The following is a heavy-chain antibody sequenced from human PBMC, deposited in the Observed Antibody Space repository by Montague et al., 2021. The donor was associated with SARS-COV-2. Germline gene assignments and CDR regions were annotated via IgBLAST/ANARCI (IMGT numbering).Heavy chain of an antibody. CDR1: AGSISSSNW. J-gene: IGHJ6*02. D-gene: IGHD3-16*01. CDR2: TYHSGGT. CDR3: ARIPFGYYGMDV. V-gene: IGHV4-4*02. Sequence: SETLSLTCAVSAGSISSSNWWSWVRQPPGKGLEWIAETYHSGGTXXNPSLKSRVTISVDKSKNQFSLKLSSVTAADTAVYYCARIPFGYYGMDVWGQGTTVTVSS.